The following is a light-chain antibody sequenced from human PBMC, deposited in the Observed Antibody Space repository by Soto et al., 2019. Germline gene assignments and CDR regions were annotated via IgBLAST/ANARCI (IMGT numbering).Light chain of an antibody. CDR1: TSNIGTNT. J-gene: IGLJ3*02. V-gene: IGLV1-44*01. Sequence: QSVLTQPPSASGTPGQRVTISCSGTTSNIGTNTVRWYQQVPGTAPTVLIYNNHERPSGVPDRFSGSKSGTSASLAISGLQSDDEADYYCAAWDDNVWLFGGGTKLTVL. CDR3: AAWDDNVWL. CDR2: NNH.